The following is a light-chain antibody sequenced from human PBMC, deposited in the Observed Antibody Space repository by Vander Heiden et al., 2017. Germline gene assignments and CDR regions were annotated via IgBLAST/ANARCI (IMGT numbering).Light chain of an antibody. CDR3: QQYNNWPPLT. V-gene: IGKV3-15*01. CDR2: GAS. Sequence: EIVMTHSPPTLSVSPGERATLSCRASQSVSTNLAWYQEKHGQAPRLLIYGASTRATGIPARFSGSGSGTEFTLTISSLQSEDFAVYYCQQYNNWPPLTFGGGTKVEIK. J-gene: IGKJ4*01. CDR1: QSVSTN.